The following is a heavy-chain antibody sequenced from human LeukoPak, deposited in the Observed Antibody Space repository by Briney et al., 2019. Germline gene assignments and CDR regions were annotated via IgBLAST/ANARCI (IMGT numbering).Heavy chain of an antibody. D-gene: IGHD3-10*01. J-gene: IGHJ4*02. Sequence: GGSLRLSCAASGFTFSSYAVSWVRQAPGKGLEWVSAISGSGGSTYYADSVKGRFTISRDNSKNTLYLQMNSLRAEDTAVYYCAKASGSGSYMGDYYFDYWGQGTLVTVSS. CDR1: GFTFSSYA. CDR2: ISGSGGST. CDR3: AKASGSGSYMGDYYFDY. V-gene: IGHV3-23*01.